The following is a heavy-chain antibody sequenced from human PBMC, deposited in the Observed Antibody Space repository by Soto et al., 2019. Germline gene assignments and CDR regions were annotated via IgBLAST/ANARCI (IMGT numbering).Heavy chain of an antibody. CDR1: GGTFSSYT. V-gene: IGHV1-69*08. CDR2: IIPILGIA. CDR3: SRDSAFRDAIHHYYYYYYMDV. D-gene: IGHD2-8*01. J-gene: IGHJ6*03. Sequence: QVQLVQSGAEVKKPGSSVKVSCKASGGTFSSYTISWVRQAPGQGLEWMGRIIPILGIANYAQKFQGRVTISADKTTSTGYKELSSLRSEDTAVYYCSRDSAFRDAIHHYYYYYYMDVWGKGTTVTVSS.